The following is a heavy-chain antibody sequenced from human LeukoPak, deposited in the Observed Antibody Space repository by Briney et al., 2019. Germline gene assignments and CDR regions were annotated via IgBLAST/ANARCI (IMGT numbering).Heavy chain of an antibody. Sequence: GGSLRLSCAASGFTFDDYGMSWVRQAPGKGLEWVSGINWNGGSTGYADSVKGRFTISRDNAKNSLYLQMNSLRAEDTAVYYCARGPSRPYDFWSGLHKYYFDYWGQGTLVTVSS. CDR1: GFTFDDYG. CDR3: ARGPSRPYDFWSGLHKYYFDY. V-gene: IGHV3-20*04. J-gene: IGHJ4*02. CDR2: INWNGGST. D-gene: IGHD3-3*01.